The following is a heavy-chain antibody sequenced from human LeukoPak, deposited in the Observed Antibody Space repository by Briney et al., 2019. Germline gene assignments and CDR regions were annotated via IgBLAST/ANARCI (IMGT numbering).Heavy chain of an antibody. CDR1: GFTFSDYY. Sequence: GGSLRLSCAASGFTFSDYYMSWIRQAPGKGLEWASYISSSGSTIYYADSVKGRFTISRDNAKNSLYLQMNSLRAEDTAVYYCARQSYSRWLQFDDAFDIWGQGTMVTVSS. CDR3: ARQSYSRWLQFDDAFDI. D-gene: IGHD5-24*01. V-gene: IGHV3-11*01. J-gene: IGHJ3*02. CDR2: ISSSGSTI.